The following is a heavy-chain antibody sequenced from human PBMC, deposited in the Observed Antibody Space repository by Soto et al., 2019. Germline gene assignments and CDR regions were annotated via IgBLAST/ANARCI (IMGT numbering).Heavy chain of an antibody. CDR1: GYTFTSYG. Sequence: SVKVSCKASGYTFTSYGISWVRQAPGQGLEWMGGIIPIFGTANYAQKFQGRVTITADESTSTAYMELSSLRSEDTAVYYCARGAYSSGWPQGRFDPWGQGTLVTVSS. D-gene: IGHD6-19*01. V-gene: IGHV1-69*13. CDR2: IIPIFGTA. J-gene: IGHJ5*02. CDR3: ARGAYSSGWPQGRFDP.